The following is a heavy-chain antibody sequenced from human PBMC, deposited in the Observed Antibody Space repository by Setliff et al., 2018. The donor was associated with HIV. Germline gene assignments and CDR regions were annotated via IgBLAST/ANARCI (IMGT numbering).Heavy chain of an antibody. Sequence: GASVKVSCKASGGIFSINWVRQAPGQGLEWMGRIIPVLGLSNYAQNYQGRVTITADTSTTTVYMEVSSLRSEDTAVYFCARERSTGRIDDKSYMDVWGEGTTVTVSS. CDR3: ARERSTGRIDDKSYMDV. CDR1: GGIFS. J-gene: IGHJ6*03. CDR2: IIPVLGLS. D-gene: IGHD1-1*01. V-gene: IGHV1-69*04.